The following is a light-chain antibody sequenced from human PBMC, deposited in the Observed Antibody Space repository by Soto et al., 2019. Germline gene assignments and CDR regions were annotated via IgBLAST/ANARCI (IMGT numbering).Light chain of an antibody. CDR2: CAS. J-gene: IGKJ4*01. V-gene: IGKV3-15*01. CDR3: QQYKNWPPRT. CDR1: QSVSSN. Sequence: EIVMTQSPATLSVSPGETATLSCRASQSVSSNLAWYQQKPGQAPSRLIYCASTRATNIPPRFSGSGSGTEFTLTITSLQSEDFVVYYCQQYKNWPPRTFGGGTKVEIK.